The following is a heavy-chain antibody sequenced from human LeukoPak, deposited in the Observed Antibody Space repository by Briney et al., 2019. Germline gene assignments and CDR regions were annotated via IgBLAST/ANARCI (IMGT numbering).Heavy chain of an antibody. CDR3: ARGRSGEYSGYHYFDY. V-gene: IGHV4-39*07. J-gene: IGHJ4*02. D-gene: IGHD5-12*01. CDR2: LYYGGKT. CDR1: GGSVTSRSYY. Sequence: SETLSLTCTVSGGSVTSRSYYWAWIRQPPGKGLEWIGSLYYGGKTYYDPSLKSRVTISVDTPKNQFSLKLSSVTAADTAVYYCARGRSGEYSGYHYFDYWGQGTLVTVSS.